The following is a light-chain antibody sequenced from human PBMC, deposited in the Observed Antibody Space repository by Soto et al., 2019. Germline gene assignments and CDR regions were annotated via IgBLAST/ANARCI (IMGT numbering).Light chain of an antibody. CDR2: SNN. CDR1: SSNIGSNT. V-gene: IGLV1-44*01. J-gene: IGLJ2*01. CDR3: AAWDDSLNGPGVV. Sequence: QLVLTQPPSASGTPGQRVTISCSGSSSNIGSNTVNWYQQLPGTAPKLHIYSNNQRPSGVPDRFSGSKSGTSASLAISGLQSEDEADYYCAAWDDSLNGPGVVFGGGTKLTVL.